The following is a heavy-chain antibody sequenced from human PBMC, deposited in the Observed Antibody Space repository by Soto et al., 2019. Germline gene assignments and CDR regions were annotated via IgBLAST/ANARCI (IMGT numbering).Heavy chain of an antibody. CDR1: GFSLTTNEVY. D-gene: IGHD2-8*02. CDR2: IYGDNDK. V-gene: IGHV2-5*02. J-gene: IGHJ4*02. CDR3: ARSTLSTDFEY. Sequence: QITLKESGLTLVNPTQTLTLTCTFSGFSLTTNEVYVGWIRQPPGKALEWLALIYGDNDKRYSPSLKSRLTITKDTSENQVVLTMTNMDPVDTATYYCARSTLSTDFEYWGQGTLVTVSS.